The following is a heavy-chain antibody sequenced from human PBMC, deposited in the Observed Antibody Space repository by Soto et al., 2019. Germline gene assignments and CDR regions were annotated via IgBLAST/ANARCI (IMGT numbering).Heavy chain of an antibody. V-gene: IGHV3-33*01. CDR3: ARDLSKGYCSSTSCTLWH. Sequence: PGGSLRLSCAASGFTFSSYGMHWVRQAPGKGLEWVAVIWYDGSNKYYADSVKGRFTISRDNSKNTLYLQMNSLRAEDTAVYYCARDLSKGYCSSTSCTLWHWGQGTLVTVSS. CDR2: IWYDGSNK. D-gene: IGHD2-2*01. J-gene: IGHJ1*01. CDR1: GFTFSSYG.